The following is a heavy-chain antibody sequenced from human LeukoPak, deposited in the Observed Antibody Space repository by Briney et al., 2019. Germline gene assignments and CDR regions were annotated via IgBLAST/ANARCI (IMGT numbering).Heavy chain of an antibody. D-gene: IGHD1-14*01. CDR2: IGPTGFDR. CDR3: ATETNGRHYDY. CDR1: GLTFSTSG. V-gene: IGHV3-21*06. J-gene: IGHJ4*02. Sequence: GGSLRLSCTTSGLTFSTSGFNWVRQAPGKGLEWVASIGPTGFDRYHADSIKGRFTISRDNANNFLYLQMDSLRAEDTAVYYCATETNGRHYDYWGQGTLLTVPS.